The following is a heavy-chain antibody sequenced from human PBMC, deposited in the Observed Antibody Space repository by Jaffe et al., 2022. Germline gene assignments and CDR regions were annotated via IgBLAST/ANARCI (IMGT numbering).Heavy chain of an antibody. CDR2: ISAYNGNT. Sequence: QVQLVQSGAEVKKPGASVKVSCKASGYTFTSYGISWVRQAPGQGLEWMGWISAYNGNTNYAQKLQGRVTMTTDTSTSTAYMELRSLRSDDTAVYYCARVPNNYDILTGYYLGRFLNDAFDIWGQGTMVTVSS. D-gene: IGHD3-9*01. CDR3: ARVPNNYDILTGYYLGRFLNDAFDI. J-gene: IGHJ3*02. V-gene: IGHV1-18*01. CDR1: GYTFTSYG.